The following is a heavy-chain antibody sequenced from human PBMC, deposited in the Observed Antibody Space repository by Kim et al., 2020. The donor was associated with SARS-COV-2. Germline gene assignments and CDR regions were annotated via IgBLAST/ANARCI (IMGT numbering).Heavy chain of an antibody. D-gene: IGHD6-13*01. V-gene: IGHV4-61*02. CDR2: IYTSGGT. J-gene: IGHJ4*02. CDR3: ARDGWSGSSWYNY. CDR1: GDSISSGSYY. Sequence: SQTLSLTCTVSGDSISSGSYYWSWIRQPAGKGLEWIGRIYTSGGTNYNPSLKSRVTISVDTSQNQFSLNLSSVTAADTAVYYCARDGWSGSSWYNYWGQGTLVTVSS.